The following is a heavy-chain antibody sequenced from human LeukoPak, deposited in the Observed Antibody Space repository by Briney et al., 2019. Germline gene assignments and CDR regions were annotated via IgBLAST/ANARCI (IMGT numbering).Heavy chain of an antibody. D-gene: IGHD4-23*01. CDR3: AREGETTVVTSFDY. CDR2: IYYSGST. J-gene: IGHJ4*02. V-gene: IGHV4-59*11. Sequence: SETLSLTCTVSGGSISSHYWSWIRQPPGKGLEWIGYIYYSGSTNYNPSLKSRVTISVDTSKNQFSLKLSSVTAADTAVYYCAREGETTVVTSFDYWGQGTLVTVSS. CDR1: GGSISSHY.